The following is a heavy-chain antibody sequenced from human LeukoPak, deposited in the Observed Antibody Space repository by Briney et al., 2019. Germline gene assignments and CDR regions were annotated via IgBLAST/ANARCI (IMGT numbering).Heavy chain of an antibody. J-gene: IGHJ4*02. CDR1: GFTFSIYD. CDR2: ISYDGSNK. CDR3: GRLAHNAWYAIDH. Sequence: GGSLRLSCAVSGFTFSIYDMNWVRQAPGKGLEWVAVISYDGSNKYYADSVKGRFTISRDNSKNTLYLQMNSLRAEDTAVYYCGRLAHNAWYAIDHWGQGTLVTVSS. V-gene: IGHV3-30*03. D-gene: IGHD6-13*01.